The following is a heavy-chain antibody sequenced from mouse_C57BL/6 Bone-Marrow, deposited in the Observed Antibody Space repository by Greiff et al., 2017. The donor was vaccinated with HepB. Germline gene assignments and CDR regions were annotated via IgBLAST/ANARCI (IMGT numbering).Heavy chain of an antibody. CDR2: IDPSDSYT. D-gene: IGHD1-1*01. V-gene: IGHV1-69*01. CDR3: AVITTVVARDY. Sequence: QVQLQQPGAELVMPGASVKLSCKASGYTFTSYWMHWVKQRPGQGLEWIGEIDPSDSYTNYNQKFKGKSTLTVDKSSSTAYMQLSSLTSEDSAVYYCAVITTVVARDYWGQGTTLTVSS. CDR1: GYTFTSYW. J-gene: IGHJ2*01.